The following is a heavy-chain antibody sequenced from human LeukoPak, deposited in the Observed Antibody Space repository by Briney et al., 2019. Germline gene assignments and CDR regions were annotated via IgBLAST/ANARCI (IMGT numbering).Heavy chain of an antibody. CDR2: IHYSGST. Sequence: PSETLSLTCTVSGGSISSNYWSWIRQPPGKGLEWIGYIHYSGSTTYNPSLKSRVTVSVDTSKNQFSLKLSSVTAADTAVYYCARQRRNYEISTASRPALHLDIWGQGALVTVSS. J-gene: IGHJ4*02. V-gene: IGHV4-59*01. CDR3: ARQRRNYEISTASRPALHLDI. CDR1: GGSISSNY. D-gene: IGHD3-9*01.